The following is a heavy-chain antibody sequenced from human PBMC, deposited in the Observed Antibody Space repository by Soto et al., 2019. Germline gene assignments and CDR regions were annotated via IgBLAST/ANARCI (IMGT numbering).Heavy chain of an antibody. J-gene: IGHJ4*02. Sequence: VQLVESGGGLVSPGGSLTLSCVGSGFRFSDHSMHWVRRAPGTGLQWLSYISSSGDRIHYADSVRGRFTVSRDNAKNSLFRRMNSMRDDDTAMDYCARLPKGSLVTGWGQGTQVTVSS. CDR1: GFRFSDHS. CDR2: ISSSGDRI. CDR3: ARLPKGSLVTG. D-gene: IGHD2-21*02. V-gene: IGHV3-48*02.